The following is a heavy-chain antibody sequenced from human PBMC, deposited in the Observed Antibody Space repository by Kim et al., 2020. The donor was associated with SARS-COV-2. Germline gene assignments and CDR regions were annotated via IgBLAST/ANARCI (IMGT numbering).Heavy chain of an antibody. Sequence: GGSLRLSCVASGFNFGTFDMSWVRQAPGKGLKWVSVIKATDDNTYYAESVKGRFTVSRDSARNMLYLQMNNLRADDTAVYYCVKGAWLAYWCPGTLVTVS. CDR3: VKGAWLAY. CDR2: IKATDDNT. J-gene: IGHJ4*02. D-gene: IGHD5-12*01. CDR1: GFNFGTFD. V-gene: IGHV3-23*01.